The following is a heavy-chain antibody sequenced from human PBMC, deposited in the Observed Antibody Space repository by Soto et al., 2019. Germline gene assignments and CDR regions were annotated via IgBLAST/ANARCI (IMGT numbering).Heavy chain of an antibody. V-gene: IGHV4-31*02. Sequence: PSETLSLTCTVSGGSIATGSFYWSWMRLQSGKGPEWIGSIFYAGDTSHNPSLKSRVEISLDGSQNQFSLNLRSVTAADPAVYYCAREGDYRTWFEPWGPGTLVTVSS. J-gene: IGHJ5*02. CDR2: IFYAGDT. CDR3: AREGDYRTWFEP. CDR1: GGSIATGSFY. D-gene: IGHD4-17*01.